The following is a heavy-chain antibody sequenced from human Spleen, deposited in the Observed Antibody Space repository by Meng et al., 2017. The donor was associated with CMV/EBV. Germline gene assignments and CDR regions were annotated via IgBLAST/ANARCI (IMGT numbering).Heavy chain of an antibody. CDR3: TRDGLAAGMLTY. J-gene: IGHJ4*02. V-gene: IGHV3-48*04. D-gene: IGHD6-13*01. CDR2: ISDSSSII. CDR1: GFTFSGFG. Sequence: GGSLRLSCAASGFTFSGFGLNWVRQAPGKGLEWLSYISDSSSIIHYADAVKGRFTISRDNARNSLYLQLNSLRVEDTAIYYCTRDGLAAGMLTYWGQGTLVTVSS.